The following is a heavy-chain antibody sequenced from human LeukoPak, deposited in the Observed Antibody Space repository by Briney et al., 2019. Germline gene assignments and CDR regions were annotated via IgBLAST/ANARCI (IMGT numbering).Heavy chain of an antibody. CDR2: INPNSGGT. V-gene: IGHV1-2*02. Sequence: ASVKISCKASGYTFTGYYMHWVRQAPGQGLEWMGWINPNSGGTNYAQKFQGRVTMTRDTSISTAYMELSRLTSDDTAVYYCARPSKAGTMTTVVMDAFDIWGQGTMVTVSS. CDR3: ARPSKAGTMTTVVMDAFDI. D-gene: IGHD4-23*01. J-gene: IGHJ3*02. CDR1: GYTFTGYY.